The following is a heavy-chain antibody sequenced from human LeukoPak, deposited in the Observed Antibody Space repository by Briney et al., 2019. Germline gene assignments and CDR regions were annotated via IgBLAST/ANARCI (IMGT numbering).Heavy chain of an antibody. J-gene: IGHJ5*02. D-gene: IGHD1-26*01. CDR1: GGSFSGYY. Sequence: PSETLSLTCAVYGGSFSGYYWSWIRQPPGKGLEWIGEINHSGSTNYNPSLKSRVTISVDTSKNQFSLKLSSVTAADTAVYYCARGAHYGSYWGNWFDPWGQGTLVTVSS. CDR2: INHSGST. CDR3: ARGAHYGSYWGNWFDP. V-gene: IGHV4-34*01.